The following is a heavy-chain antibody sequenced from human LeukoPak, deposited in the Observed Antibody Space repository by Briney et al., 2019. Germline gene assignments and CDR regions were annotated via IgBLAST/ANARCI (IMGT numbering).Heavy chain of an antibody. CDR3: ARAPSAGNFVLYYFDC. D-gene: IGHD3-16*02. CDR1: GFTFSSYG. J-gene: IGHJ4*02. Sequence: GRSLRLSCAASGFTFSSYGMHWVRQAPGKGLEWVSYISSNSATIYYADSVKGRFTISRDNAKNSLYLQMNSLRAEDTAVYYCARAPSAGNFVLYYFDCCGQGTLVTVPS. V-gene: IGHV3-48*01. CDR2: ISSNSATI.